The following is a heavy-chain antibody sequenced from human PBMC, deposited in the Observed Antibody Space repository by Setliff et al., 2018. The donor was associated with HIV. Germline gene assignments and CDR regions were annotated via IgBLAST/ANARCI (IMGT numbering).Heavy chain of an antibody. CDR1: GGSMSSSGPGYY. Sequence: SETLSLTCTVSGGSMSSSGPGYYWGWVRQTPGGGLEWIGSVYYRGRTYYNPPLKSRVTISVDTSKNQLSLRLTSMAAADTAMYYCARSQPDTIFGVVTFDCWGQGKMVTVSS. D-gene: IGHD3-3*01. CDR2: VYYRGRT. J-gene: IGHJ4*02. CDR3: ARSQPDTIFGVVTFDC. V-gene: IGHV4-39*01.